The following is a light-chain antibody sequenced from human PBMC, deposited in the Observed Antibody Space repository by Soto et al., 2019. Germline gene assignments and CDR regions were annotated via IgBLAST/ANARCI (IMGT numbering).Light chain of an antibody. V-gene: IGKV3-15*01. CDR3: QQYSAWPLT. CDR1: QSVRSN. J-gene: IGKJ1*01. CDR2: GAS. Sequence: EIVMTQSPAILSVSPGERATLFCRASQSVRSNFLAWYQHKPGQAPRLLIHGASTRATGVPARFSGSASETEFTLTISSLQSEDFAVYYCQQYSAWPLTFGQGTKVEIK.